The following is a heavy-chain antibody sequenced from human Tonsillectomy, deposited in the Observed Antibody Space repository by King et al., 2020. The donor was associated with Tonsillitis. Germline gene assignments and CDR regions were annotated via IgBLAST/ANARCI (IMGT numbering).Heavy chain of an antibody. CDR3: ARESPATTVVTEPDD. D-gene: IGHD4-23*01. CDR1: GYSISSGYC. J-gene: IGHJ4*02. V-gene: IGHV4-38-2*02. Sequence: QLQESGPGLVKPSETLSLTCGVSGYSISSGYCWGWIRQPPGKGLEWIGRISHSGNTYYNPSLKSRVTILVDTSKNHFSLRLNSVTAADTAVYYCARESPATTVVTEPDDWGQGTLVTVSS. CDR2: ISHSGNT.